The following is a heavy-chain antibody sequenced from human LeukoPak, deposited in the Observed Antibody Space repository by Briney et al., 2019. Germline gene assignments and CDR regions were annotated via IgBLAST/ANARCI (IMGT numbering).Heavy chain of an antibody. CDR3: AKDGSVRGPRVGAYDY. J-gene: IGHJ4*02. Sequence: PGRSLRLSCAASGFTFSSYGMHWVRQAPGKGLEWVAVISYDGSNKYYADSVKGRFTISRDKSKNTLYLQMNSLRAEDTAVYYCAKDGSVRGPRVGAYDYWGQGTLVTVSS. V-gene: IGHV3-30*18. CDR1: GFTFSSYG. CDR2: ISYDGSNK. D-gene: IGHD1-26*01.